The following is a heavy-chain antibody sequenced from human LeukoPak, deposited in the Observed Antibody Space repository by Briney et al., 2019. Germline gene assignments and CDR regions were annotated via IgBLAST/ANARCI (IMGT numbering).Heavy chain of an antibody. CDR3: ARDGCSTSSCYDF. Sequence: GGSLRLSCAASGFTFTRCGFHWVSQAPGKGLEWVSVIWHDGSKEYYADSVKGRFTISRDNSKNMLYLQMNSLRVEDTAVYYCARDGCSTSSCYDFWCQGTLVTVSS. V-gene: IGHV3-33*01. D-gene: IGHD2-2*01. J-gene: IGHJ4*02. CDR1: GFTFTRCG. CDR2: IWHDGSKE.